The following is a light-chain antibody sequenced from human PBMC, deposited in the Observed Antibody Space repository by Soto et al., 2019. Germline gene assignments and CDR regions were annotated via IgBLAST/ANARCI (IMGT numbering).Light chain of an antibody. Sequence: DVQMTQSPSSLSASVGDRVTISCRASQSIDTFLSWYQQKPGKAPNLLIYAASSLQSGVQSRFSGSGSGTDFTLTIRSLQPEDFATYYCKQSYSTPRTFGQGTKVDIK. CDR2: AAS. J-gene: IGKJ1*01. CDR3: KQSYSTPRT. V-gene: IGKV1-39*01. CDR1: QSIDTF.